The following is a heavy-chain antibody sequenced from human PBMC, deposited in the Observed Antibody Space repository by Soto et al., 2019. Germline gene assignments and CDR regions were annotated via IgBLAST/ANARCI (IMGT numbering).Heavy chain of an antibody. CDR1: GGSFSGFF. CDR2: VTHTGTT. Sequence: PSETLSLTCAVSGGSFSGFFWSWIRQPPGKGLEWIGEVTHTGTTNYNPSLKSRVTISVDTSKRQVSLKLTSLTAADTAVYYCARSATYDYWGQGTLVTVSS. CDR3: ARSATYDY. V-gene: IGHV4-34*01. J-gene: IGHJ4*02. D-gene: IGHD1-26*01.